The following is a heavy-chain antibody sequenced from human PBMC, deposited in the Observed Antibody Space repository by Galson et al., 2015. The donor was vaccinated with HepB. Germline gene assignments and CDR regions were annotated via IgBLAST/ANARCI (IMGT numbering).Heavy chain of an antibody. J-gene: IGHJ4*02. CDR1: GYTFTSYA. V-gene: IGHV7-4-1*02. CDR3: ARDPDLYYDSSGYYSMGY. Sequence: SVKVSCKASGYTFTSYAMNWVRQAPGQGLEWMGWISTNTGNPTYAQGFAGRFVFSLDTSVSTAYLQISSLKAEDTAVYYCARDPDLYYDSSGYYSMGYWGQGTLVTVSS. D-gene: IGHD3-22*01. CDR2: ISTNTGNP.